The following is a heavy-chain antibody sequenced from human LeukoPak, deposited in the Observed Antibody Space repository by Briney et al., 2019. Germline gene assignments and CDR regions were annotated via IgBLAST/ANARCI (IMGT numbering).Heavy chain of an antibody. V-gene: IGHV4-39*01. J-gene: IGHJ4*02. CDR1: GGSVSSSSYY. D-gene: IGHD3-10*01. Sequence: KTSETLSLTCTVSGGSVSSSSYYWGWIRQPPGKGLEWIGSIYYSGSTYYNPSLKSRVTISVDTSKNQFSLKLSSVTAADTAVYYCASIYGSGSYLDYWGQGTLVTVSS. CDR2: IYYSGST. CDR3: ASIYGSGSYLDY.